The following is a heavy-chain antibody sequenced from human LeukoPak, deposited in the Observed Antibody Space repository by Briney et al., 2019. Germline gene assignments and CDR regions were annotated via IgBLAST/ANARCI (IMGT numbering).Heavy chain of an antibody. CDR2: IIPIFGTA. J-gene: IGHJ4*02. Sequence: SVKVSCKASGGTFSSYAISWVRQAPGQGLEWMGGIIPIFGTANYAQKFQGRVTITTDESTSTAYMELSSLRSEDTAVYYCARSRGDSNPVDYWGQGTLVTVSS. CDR1: GGTFSSYA. D-gene: IGHD2-21*02. CDR3: ARSRGDSNPVDY. V-gene: IGHV1-69*05.